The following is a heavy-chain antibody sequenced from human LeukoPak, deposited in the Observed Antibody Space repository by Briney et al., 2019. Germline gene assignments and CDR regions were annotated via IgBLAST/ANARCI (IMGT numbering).Heavy chain of an antibody. CDR3: ARGSVSDY. D-gene: IGHD1-14*01. J-gene: IGHJ4*02. Sequence: SETLSLTCTVSGGSISGYYWSWLRQPPGKGLEWIGYIYYSGNTYYNPSLKSRVTISVDTSKNQFSLKLSSVTAADTAVYYCARGSVSDYWGQGTLVTVSS. CDR2: IYYSGNT. V-gene: IGHV4-59*12. CDR1: GGSISGYY.